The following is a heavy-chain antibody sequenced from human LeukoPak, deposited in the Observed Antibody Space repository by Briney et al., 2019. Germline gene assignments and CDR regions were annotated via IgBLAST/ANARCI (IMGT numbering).Heavy chain of an antibody. CDR1: GYTFTGYY. J-gene: IGHJ4*02. Sequence: ASVKVSCKASGYTFTGYYMHWVRQAPGQGLEWMGWINPNSGGTNYAQKFQGRVTMTRDTPTSTVYMELSSLRSEDTAVYYCARDPKNYDSSGPFDYWGQGTLVTVSS. CDR3: ARDPKNYDSSGPFDY. CDR2: INPNSGGT. V-gene: IGHV1-2*02. D-gene: IGHD3-22*01.